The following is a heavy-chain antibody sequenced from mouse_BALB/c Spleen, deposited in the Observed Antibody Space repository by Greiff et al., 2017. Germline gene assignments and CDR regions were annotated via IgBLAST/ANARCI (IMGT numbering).Heavy chain of an antibody. CDR3: ARENYYGSSRWFAY. CDR1: GFSLTGYG. Sequence: VQGVESGPGLVAPSQSLSITCTVSGFSLTGYGVNWVRQPPGKGLEWLGMIWGDGSTDYNSALKSRLSISKDNSKSQVFLKMNSLQTDDTARYYCARENYYGSSRWFAYWGQGTLVTVSA. CDR2: IWGDGST. J-gene: IGHJ3*01. V-gene: IGHV2-6-7*01. D-gene: IGHD1-1*01.